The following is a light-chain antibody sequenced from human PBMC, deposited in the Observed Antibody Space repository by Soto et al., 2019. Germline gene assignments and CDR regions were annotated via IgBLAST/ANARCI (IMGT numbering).Light chain of an antibody. J-gene: IGLJ3*02. V-gene: IGLV2-23*02. CDR2: EVT. CDR3: CSFAGRDTYWV. CDR1: SADVGSYNL. Sequence: QSALTQPASVSGSPGQSSTISCTGTSADVGSYNLVSWYQQHPGRAPKLMICEVTERPSGISNRFSGSKSGNTASLTISGLQPEDEADYYCCSFAGRDTYWVFGGGTKVTVL.